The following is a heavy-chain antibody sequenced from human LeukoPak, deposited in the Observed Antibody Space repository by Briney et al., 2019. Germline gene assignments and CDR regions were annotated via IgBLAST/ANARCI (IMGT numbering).Heavy chain of an antibody. J-gene: IGHJ4*02. CDR3: AREVGTGTLDD. D-gene: IGHD1-1*01. CDR1: GGNFNTYT. V-gene: IGHV1-69*05. Sequence: GASVKVSCKASGGNFNTYTMTWVRQAPGQGLEWMGGVVPLLGSPDYAQKFQDRPTITTDESTNTAYMELHSLRSEDTAVYYCAREVGTGTLDDWGQGTLVIVSS. CDR2: VVPLLGSP.